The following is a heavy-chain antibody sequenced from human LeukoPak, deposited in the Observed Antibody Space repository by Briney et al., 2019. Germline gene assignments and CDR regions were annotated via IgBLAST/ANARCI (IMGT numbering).Heavy chain of an antibody. CDR1: GFTFSSYS. CDR3: AKCQRITMIDDAFDI. CDR2: ISGSGGST. V-gene: IGHV3-23*01. D-gene: IGHD3-22*01. J-gene: IGHJ3*02. Sequence: GGSLRLSCAASGFTFSSYSMSWVRAAPGKGLEWVAVISGSGGSTYYADSVKGRFTVSRDNSKNTLYLQMNSLRAEDTALYYCAKCQRITMIDDAFDIWGQGTMVTVSS.